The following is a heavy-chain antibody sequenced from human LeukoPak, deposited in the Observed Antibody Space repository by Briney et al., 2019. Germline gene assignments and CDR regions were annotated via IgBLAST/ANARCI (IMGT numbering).Heavy chain of an antibody. Sequence: PGGSLRLSCAASGFTFDDYAMHWVRQVPGKGLEWVSGISWNSANMGYVDSVKGRFTISRDNPKKSLYLQMNSLRAEDTALYYCARVSSSGWDYYYYYYMDVWGKGTTVTVSS. D-gene: IGHD6-19*01. CDR1: GFTFDDYA. J-gene: IGHJ6*03. CDR2: ISWNSANM. V-gene: IGHV3-9*01. CDR3: ARVSSSGWDYYYYYYMDV.